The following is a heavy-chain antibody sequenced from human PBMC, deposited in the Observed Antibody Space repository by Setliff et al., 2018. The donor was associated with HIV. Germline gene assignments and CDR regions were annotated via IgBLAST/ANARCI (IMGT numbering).Heavy chain of an antibody. Sequence: GGSLRLSCTFYGFTFSSYGMSWVRQAPGKGLEWVSSISGSGANIYYADSVKGRFTISRDNSKNTLFLQMDSLTAEDTAVYYCAKDQLTYSGYDCELWGQGTLVTVSS. CDR1: GFTFSSYG. CDR3: AKDQLTYSGYDCEL. J-gene: IGHJ4*02. CDR2: ISGSGANI. D-gene: IGHD5-12*01. V-gene: IGHV3-23*01.